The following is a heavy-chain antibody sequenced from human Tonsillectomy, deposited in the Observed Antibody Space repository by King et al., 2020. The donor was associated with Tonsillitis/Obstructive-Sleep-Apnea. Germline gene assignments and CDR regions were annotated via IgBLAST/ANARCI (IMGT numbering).Heavy chain of an antibody. V-gene: IGHV4-59*08. D-gene: IGHD3-10*01. J-gene: IGHJ4*02. CDR1: GGSISSYY. CDR3: ARQGSATSRARLDY. CDR2: IYYTGST. Sequence: LQLQESGPGLVKPSETLSLTCTVSGGSISSYYWSWIRQPPGRGLEWIGYIYYTGSTNYNPSLKSRVTISVDTSKNQFSLKLSSVTAADTAVYYCARQGSATSRARLDYWGQGTLVTVSS.